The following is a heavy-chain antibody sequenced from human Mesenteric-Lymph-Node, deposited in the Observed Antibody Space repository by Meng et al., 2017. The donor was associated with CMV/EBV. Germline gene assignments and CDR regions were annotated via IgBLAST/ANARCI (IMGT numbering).Heavy chain of an antibody. CDR3: ARTNNWGFDY. V-gene: IGHV1-3*04. CDR1: GYTFSSYA. J-gene: IGHJ4*02. CDR2: INIVEDKT. Sequence: VQLVQSGAEVKKPRASVKVSCKASGYTFSSYAMHWVRQAPGQRLEWMGWINIVEDKTKTSQNFQGRVTLTRDTSANTAYMELSSLRSDDTAVYYCARTNNWGFDYWGQGTLVTVSS. D-gene: IGHD3-16*01.